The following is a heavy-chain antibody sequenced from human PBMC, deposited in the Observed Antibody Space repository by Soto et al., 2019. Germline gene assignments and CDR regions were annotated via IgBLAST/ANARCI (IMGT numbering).Heavy chain of an antibody. CDR2: ISAYNGNT. J-gene: IGHJ4*02. Sequence: GASVKVSCKASGYTFTSYGISWVRQAPGQGLEWMGWISAYNGNTNYAQKLQGRVTMTTDTSTSTAYMELRSLRSDDTAVYYCAGDVVGVIATRCDYWGQGTLVTVSS. CDR1: GYTFTSYG. CDR3: AGDVVGVIATRCDY. V-gene: IGHV1-18*01. D-gene: IGHD2-21*01.